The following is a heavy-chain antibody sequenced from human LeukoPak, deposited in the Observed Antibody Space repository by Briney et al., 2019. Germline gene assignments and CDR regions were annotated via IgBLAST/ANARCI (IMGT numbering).Heavy chain of an antibody. D-gene: IGHD4-17*01. CDR1: GYTFSIND. CDR3: AKDYLSSRLRYLES. J-gene: IGHJ4*02. CDR2: LLYDGYNK. V-gene: IGHV3-30*02. Sequence: GGSLRLSCAPSGYTFSINDMNCGREAPGRGVEWVAFLLYDGYNKQNAHSAKGRFTISRDNSKNTVCLKMNRPRADDTAVYYCAKDYLSSRLRYLESWGQGTLVTVSS.